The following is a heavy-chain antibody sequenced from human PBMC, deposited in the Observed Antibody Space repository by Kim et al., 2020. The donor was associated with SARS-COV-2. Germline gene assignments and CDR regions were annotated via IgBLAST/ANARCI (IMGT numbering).Heavy chain of an antibody. Sequence: KGRFTISRDNAKNALYLQMNSLRAEDTAVYYCARVGPGTVTTPNRGVFDYWGQGTLVTVSS. CDR3: ARVGPGTVTTPNRGVFDY. J-gene: IGHJ4*02. V-gene: IGHV3-11*05. D-gene: IGHD4-17*01.